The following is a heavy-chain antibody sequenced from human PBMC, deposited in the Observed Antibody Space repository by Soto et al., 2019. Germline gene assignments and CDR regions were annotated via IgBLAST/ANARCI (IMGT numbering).Heavy chain of an antibody. Sequence: QVQLQQWGAGLLKPSETLTLTCTVYGGSFSGNYWSWIRQPPGMGLEWIGEISHSGSGTNYNPSLRSRVTISVDTSKNQSSLKLSSVTAAATAMYYCARGHLPGGNTFYYDYWGQGTLVSVSS. CDR1: GGSFSGNY. V-gene: IGHV4-34*01. CDR3: ARGHLPGGNTFYYDY. J-gene: IGHJ4*02. D-gene: IGHD2-15*01. CDR2: ISHSGSGT.